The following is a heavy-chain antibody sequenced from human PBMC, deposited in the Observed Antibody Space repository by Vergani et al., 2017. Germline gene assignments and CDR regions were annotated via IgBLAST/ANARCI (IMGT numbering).Heavy chain of an antibody. D-gene: IGHD3-22*01. Sequence: QVQLQQWGAGLLKPSETLSLTCAVYGGSFSSYFWTWIRRPPGKGLEWVGYIYYSGSPNYNPSLKSRVTISVDTSKNQFSLKLSSVTAADTAVYYCARSARQYYDSSGRPFWFDPWGQGTLVTVSS. V-gene: IGHV4-34*11. CDR2: IYYSGSP. CDR3: ARSARQYYDSSGRPFWFDP. CDR1: GGSFSSYF. J-gene: IGHJ5*02.